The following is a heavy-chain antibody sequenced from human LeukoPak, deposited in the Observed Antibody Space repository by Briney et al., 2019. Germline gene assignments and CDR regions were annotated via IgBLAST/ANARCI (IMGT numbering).Heavy chain of an antibody. D-gene: IGHD4-17*01. Sequence: PGGSLRLSCAVSGFTFSSYEMNCVRQAPGKGLEWVSSISSGRTYIYYADSVKGRFTISRDNAQNSLYLQMNSLRAEDTAVYYCARGPQGATVSSLKIDYWGQGTLVTVSS. V-gene: IGHV3-21*01. CDR2: ISSGRTYI. CDR3: ARGPQGATVSSLKIDY. J-gene: IGHJ4*02. CDR1: GFTFSSYE.